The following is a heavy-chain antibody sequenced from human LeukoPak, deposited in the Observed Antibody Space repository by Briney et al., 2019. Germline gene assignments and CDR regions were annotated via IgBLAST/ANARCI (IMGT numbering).Heavy chain of an antibody. CDR3: AKGDSSGWTYHFDY. CDR1: GFTFSSYA. D-gene: IGHD6-19*01. V-gene: IGHV3-23*01. J-gene: IGHJ4*02. Sequence: PGGSLRLSCAASGFTFSSYAMSWVRQAPGKGLEWVSASGSGGTTYYADSVKGRFAISRDNSKNTLYLQMNSLRAEDTAVYYCAKGDSSGWTYHFDYWGQGTLVTVSS. CDR2: SGSGGTT.